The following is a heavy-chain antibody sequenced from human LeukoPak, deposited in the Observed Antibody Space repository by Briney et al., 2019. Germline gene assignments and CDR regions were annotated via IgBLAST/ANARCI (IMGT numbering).Heavy chain of an antibody. CDR3: ARDDDYGDYGMDV. V-gene: IGHV1-2*02. Sequence: ASVKVSCKASGYTFIEYYIHWVRQAPGQGLEWMGWISPSSGGTDSAQKLQGRVTMTTDTSTSTAYMELRSLRSDDTAVYYCARDDDYGDYGMDVWGQGTTVTVSS. D-gene: IGHD4-17*01. CDR2: ISPSSGGT. J-gene: IGHJ6*02. CDR1: GYTFIEYY.